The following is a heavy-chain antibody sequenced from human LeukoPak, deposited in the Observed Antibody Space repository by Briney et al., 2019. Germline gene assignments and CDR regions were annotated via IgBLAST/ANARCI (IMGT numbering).Heavy chain of an antibody. CDR3: ARAGDFWSGYYHDAFDI. CDR1: GGSISGYY. CDR2: ISYSGGT. Sequence: PSETLSLTCTVSGGSISGYYWSWIRQPPGKGLEWIGYISYSGGTNYNPSLKSRVTISVDTSKNQFSLKLSSVTAADTAVYYCARAGDFWSGYYHDAFDIWGQGTMVTVSS. V-gene: IGHV4-59*01. J-gene: IGHJ3*02. D-gene: IGHD3-3*01.